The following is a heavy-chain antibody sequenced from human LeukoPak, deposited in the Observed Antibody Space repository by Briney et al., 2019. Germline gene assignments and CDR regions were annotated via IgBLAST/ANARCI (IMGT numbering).Heavy chain of an antibody. V-gene: IGHV3-15*01. CDR3: TTGLFAGSNYYYYMDV. D-gene: IGHD6-13*01. CDR1: GFTFSNAW. CDR2: IKSKTDGGTT. J-gene: IGHJ6*03. Sequence: GGSLRLSCAASGFTFSNAWMSWVRQAPGKGLEWVGRIKSKTDGGTTDYAAPVKGRFTISRDDSKNTLYLQMNSLKTEDTAVYYCTTGLFAGSNYYYYMDVWGKGTTVTVTS.